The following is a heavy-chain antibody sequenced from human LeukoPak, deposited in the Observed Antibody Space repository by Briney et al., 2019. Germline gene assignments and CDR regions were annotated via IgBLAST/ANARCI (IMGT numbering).Heavy chain of an antibody. CDR2: IYSGGST. J-gene: IGHJ4*02. D-gene: IGHD6-19*01. CDR1: GFTVSSNY. Sequence: EGSLRLSCAASGFTVSSNYMSWVRQAPGKGLEWVSVIYSGGSTYYADSVKGRFTISRDNSKNTLCLQMNSLRAEDTAVYYCARWGIAVAGKGDDYWGQGTLVTVSS. V-gene: IGHV3-66*01. CDR3: ARWGIAVAGKGDDY.